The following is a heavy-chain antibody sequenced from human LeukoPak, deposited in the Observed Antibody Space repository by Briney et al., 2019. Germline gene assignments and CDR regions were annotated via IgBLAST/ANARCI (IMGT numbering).Heavy chain of an antibody. J-gene: IGHJ4*02. CDR3: ATDWNQLERHASFDY. CDR2: ISAYNGNT. V-gene: IGHV1-18*01. CDR1: GYTFTSYG. Sequence: ASVKVSCKASGYTFTSYGISWVRQAPGQGLEWMGWISAYNGNTNYAQKLQGRVTMTTDTSTSTAYMELRSLRSDDTAVYYCATDWNQLERHASFDYWGQGTLVTVSS. D-gene: IGHD1-1*01.